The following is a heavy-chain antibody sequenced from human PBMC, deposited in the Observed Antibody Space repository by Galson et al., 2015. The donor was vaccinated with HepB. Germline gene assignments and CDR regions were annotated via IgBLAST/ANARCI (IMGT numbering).Heavy chain of an antibody. D-gene: IGHD2-21*02. CDR2: IYYSGST. V-gene: IGHV4-59*01. CDR1: GGSISSYY. Sequence: ETLSLTCTVSGGSISSYYWSWIRQPPGKGLEWIGYIYYSGSTNYNPSLKSRVTISVDTSKNQFSLKLSSVTAADTAVYYCARVDESYCGGDCYSEAFDIWGQGTMVTVSS. CDR3: ARVDESYCGGDCYSEAFDI. J-gene: IGHJ3*02.